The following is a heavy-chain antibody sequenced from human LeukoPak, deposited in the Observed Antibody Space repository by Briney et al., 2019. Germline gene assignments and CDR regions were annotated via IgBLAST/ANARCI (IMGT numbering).Heavy chain of an antibody. V-gene: IGHV1-2*02. CDR2: INPNSGGT. D-gene: IGHD6-19*01. Sequence: GASVKVSCKASGYTFTGYYMHWVRQAPGQGLEWMGWINPNSGGTNYAQKFQGRVTMTRDTSISTAYMELSRLRSDDTAVYYCARDGCRGYSSGCKYYYYYMDVWGKGTTVTISS. CDR3: ARDGCRGYSSGCKYYYYYMDV. CDR1: GYTFTGYY. J-gene: IGHJ6*03.